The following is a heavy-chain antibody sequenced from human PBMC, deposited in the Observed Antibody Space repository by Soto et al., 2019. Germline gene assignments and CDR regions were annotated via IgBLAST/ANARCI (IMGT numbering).Heavy chain of an antibody. CDR2: IYYSGST. V-gene: IGHV4-39*01. CDR1: GGSISSSSYY. J-gene: IGHJ6*02. D-gene: IGHD5-18*01. Sequence: QLQLQESGPGLVKPSETLSLTCTVSGGSISSSSYYWGWIRQPPGKGLEWIGSIYYSGSTYYNPSLQSCVTISVDTSRNQFSLKLSSVTAADTAVYYCACIFSGGYGYGFYYYGMDVWGQGTTVTVSS. CDR3: ACIFSGGYGYGFYYYGMDV.